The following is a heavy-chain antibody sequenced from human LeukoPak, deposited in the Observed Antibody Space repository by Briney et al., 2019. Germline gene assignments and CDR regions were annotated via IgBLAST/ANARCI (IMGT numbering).Heavy chain of an antibody. V-gene: IGHV4-34*01. CDR2: INHSGST. CDR1: GGSFSGYY. D-gene: IGHD6-25*01. CDR3: ARGMAASDY. Sequence: SETLSLTCAVYGGSFSGYYWSWIRQPPGKGLEWIGEINHSGSTNYNPSLKSRVIISVDTSKNQFSLKLSSVTAADTAVYYCARGMAASDYWGQGTLVTVSS. J-gene: IGHJ4*02.